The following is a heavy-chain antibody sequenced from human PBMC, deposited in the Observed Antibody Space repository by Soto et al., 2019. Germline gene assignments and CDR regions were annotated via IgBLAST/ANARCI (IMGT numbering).Heavy chain of an antibody. J-gene: IGHJ4*02. D-gene: IGHD2-8*02. V-gene: IGHV4-59*01. CDR2: IYYSGIT. CDR3: ARGGGVYYFDY. Sequence: SETLSLTCAVSGGSISSYYWSWIRQPPGKGLEWIGYIYYSGITDYNPSLKSRVTISVDTSKSQFSLKLSSVTAADTAVYYCARGGGVYYFDYWGQGTLVTVSS. CDR1: GGSISSYY.